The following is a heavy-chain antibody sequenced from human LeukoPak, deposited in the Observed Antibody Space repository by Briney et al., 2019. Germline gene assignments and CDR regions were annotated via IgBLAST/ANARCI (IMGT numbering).Heavy chain of an antibody. V-gene: IGHV4-59*01. J-gene: IGHJ5*02. Sequence: SETLSLTCTVSGGSISSYYWSWIRQPPGKGLEWIGYIYHSGGTYYNLSLESRVTVSVDTSKKHFSLKLTSVTAADTAVYYCARVGGFHLQFDPWGQGTLVTVSS. CDR3: ARVGGFHLQFDP. D-gene: IGHD3-16*01. CDR1: GGSISSYY. CDR2: IYHSGGT.